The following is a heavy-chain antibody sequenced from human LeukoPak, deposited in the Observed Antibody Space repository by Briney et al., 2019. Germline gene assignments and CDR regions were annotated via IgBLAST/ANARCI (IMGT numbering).Heavy chain of an antibody. Sequence: PSETLSLTCTVSGGSISSYYWGWIRQPPGKGLEWIGSIYYSGSTYYNPSLKSRVTISVDTSKNQFSLKLSSVTAADTAVYYCAREVSGSGCYDYWGQGTLVTVSS. CDR1: GGSISSYY. D-gene: IGHD6-19*01. J-gene: IGHJ4*02. CDR3: AREVSGSGCYDY. V-gene: IGHV4-39*07. CDR2: IYYSGST.